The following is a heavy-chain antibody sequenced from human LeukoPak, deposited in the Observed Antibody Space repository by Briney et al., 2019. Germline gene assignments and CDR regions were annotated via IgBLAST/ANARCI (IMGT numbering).Heavy chain of an antibody. CDR1: GFIFSSYG. CDR2: ISFDASNK. J-gene: IGHJ4*02. Sequence: GGSLRLSCAASGFIFSSYGMHWVRQAPGKGLEWVAVISFDASNKYYADSVKGRFTISRDNSKNTLYLQMNSLRAEDAAVYYCATEGSFDYWGQGTLVTVSS. CDR3: ATEGSFDY. V-gene: IGHV3-30*03.